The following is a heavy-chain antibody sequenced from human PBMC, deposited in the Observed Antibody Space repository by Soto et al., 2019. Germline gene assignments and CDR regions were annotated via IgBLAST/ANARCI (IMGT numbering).Heavy chain of an antibody. CDR3: ARVGYYDSSGSYDY. J-gene: IGHJ4*02. Sequence: QVQLVESGGGVVQPGRSLRLSCAASGFTFSSYAMHWVRQAPGKGLEWVAVISYDGSDKYYADSVKGRLTISRDNSKNTLYLQMNSLRAEDTAVYYCARVGYYDSSGSYDYWGQGTLVTVSS. CDR2: ISYDGSDK. D-gene: IGHD3-22*01. CDR1: GFTFSSYA. V-gene: IGHV3-30-3*01.